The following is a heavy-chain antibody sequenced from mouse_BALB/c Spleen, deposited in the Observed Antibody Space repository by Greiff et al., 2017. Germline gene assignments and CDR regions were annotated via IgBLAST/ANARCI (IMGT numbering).Heavy chain of an antibody. CDR3: ARGIYYYGSSFDY. V-gene: IGHV7-3*02. CDR2: IRNKANGYTT. J-gene: IGHJ2*01. Sequence: EVQRVESGGGLVQPGGSLRLSCAPSGFTFTDYYMSWVRQPPGKALEWLGFIRNKANGYTTEYSASVKGRFTISRDNSQSILYLQMNTLRAEDSATYYCARGIYYYGSSFDYWGQGTTLTVSS. CDR1: GFTFTDYY. D-gene: IGHD1-1*01.